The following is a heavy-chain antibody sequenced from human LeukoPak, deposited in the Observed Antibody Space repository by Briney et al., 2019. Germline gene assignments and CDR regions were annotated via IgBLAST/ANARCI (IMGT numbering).Heavy chain of an antibody. D-gene: IGHD1-7*01. CDR3: ARGGGPGNYPFDF. Sequence: ASVKVSCKASGYTFTTYYMHWVRQATGQGLEWGGIINPRGGSTTYAQKFQGRVTMTRDTSTSTVYMELSSLKSDDTAVYYCARGGGPGNYPFDFWGQGTLVTVSS. V-gene: IGHV1-46*01. CDR2: INPRGGST. CDR1: GYTFTTYY. J-gene: IGHJ4*02.